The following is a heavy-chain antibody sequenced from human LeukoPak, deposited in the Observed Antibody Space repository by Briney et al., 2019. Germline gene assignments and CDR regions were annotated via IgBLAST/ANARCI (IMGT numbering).Heavy chain of an antibody. CDR2: IYYSGST. V-gene: IGHV4-59*12. CDR1: GGSISSYY. Sequence: SETLSLTCTVSGGSISSYYWSWIRQPPGKGLEWIGYIYYSGSTNYNPSLKSRVTISVDTSKNQFSLKLSSVTAADTAVYYCARATIYYDSSGYFDYWGQGTLVTVSS. D-gene: IGHD3-22*01. CDR3: ARATIYYDSSGYFDY. J-gene: IGHJ4*02.